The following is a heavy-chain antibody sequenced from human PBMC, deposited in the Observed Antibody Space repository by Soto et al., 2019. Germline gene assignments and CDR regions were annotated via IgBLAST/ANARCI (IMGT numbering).Heavy chain of an antibody. Sequence: EVQLLESGGGLVQPGGSLRLSCAASGFTFSSYAMSWVRQAPGKGLEWVSSISGSGGSTYYADSVKGRFTISRDNSKNTLYLQMNSLRAEDTAVYHCAKAGYSHGNPWFDYWGQGTLVTVSS. D-gene: IGHD5-18*01. CDR1: GFTFSSYA. CDR3: AKAGYSHGNPWFDY. CDR2: ISGSGGST. J-gene: IGHJ4*02. V-gene: IGHV3-23*01.